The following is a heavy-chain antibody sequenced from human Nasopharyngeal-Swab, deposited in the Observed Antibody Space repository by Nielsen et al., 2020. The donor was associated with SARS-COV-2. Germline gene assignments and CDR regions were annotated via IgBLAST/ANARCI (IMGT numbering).Heavy chain of an antibody. CDR3: AFVDTTLLGYYYSGMDV. CDR1: GFTFNNYH. CDR2: LSGSGGGT. V-gene: IGHV3-23*01. Sequence: GSSLKISCAASGFTFNNYHFNWVRQAPGKGLEWVSSLSGSGGGTQYADSVKGRFTISRDNSKNTLLLQMNSLRAEDTAVYYCAFVDTTLLGYYYSGMDVWGQGTTVTVSS. J-gene: IGHJ6*02. D-gene: IGHD5-18*01.